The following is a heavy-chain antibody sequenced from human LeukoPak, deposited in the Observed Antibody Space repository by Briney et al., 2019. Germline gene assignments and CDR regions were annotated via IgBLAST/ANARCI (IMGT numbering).Heavy chain of an antibody. D-gene: IGHD2-15*01. V-gene: IGHV1-46*01. CDR2: INPSGGST. Sequence: ASVKVSCKASGYTFTSYYMHWVRQAPGQGLEWMGIINPSGGSTSYAQKFQGRVTMTRDTSTSTVYMELSSLRSEDTAVYYCARRGVVAATRFNYYYYMDVWGKGTTVTISS. CDR3: ARRGVVAATRFNYYYYMDV. CDR1: GYTFTSYY. J-gene: IGHJ6*03.